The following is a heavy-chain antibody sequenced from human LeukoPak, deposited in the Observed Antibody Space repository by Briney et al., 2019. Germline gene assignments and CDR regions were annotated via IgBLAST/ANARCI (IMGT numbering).Heavy chain of an antibody. CDR2: ISAYNGNT. CDR3: ARDPFPYFDWLYWFDP. Sequence: GASVKVSCKASGYTFSSYGISWVRQAPRQGLEWMGWISAYNGNTNYAQKLQGRVTMTTDTSTSTAYMELRSLRSDDTAVYYCARDPFPYFDWLYWFDPWGQGTLVTVSS. J-gene: IGHJ5*02. CDR1: GYTFSSYG. V-gene: IGHV1-18*01. D-gene: IGHD3-9*01.